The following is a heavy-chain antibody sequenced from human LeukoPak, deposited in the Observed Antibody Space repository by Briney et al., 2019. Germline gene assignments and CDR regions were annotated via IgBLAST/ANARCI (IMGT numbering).Heavy chain of an antibody. Sequence: PGGSLRLSCAASGFTVSSNYMSWVRQAPGKGLEWVSVIYSGGSTYYADSVKGRFTISRDNSKNMLYLQMNSLRAEDTAVYYCARDRSATNWFDPWGQGTLVTVSS. J-gene: IGHJ5*02. CDR2: IYSGGST. V-gene: IGHV3-53*01. CDR3: ARDRSATNWFDP. CDR1: GFTVSSNY.